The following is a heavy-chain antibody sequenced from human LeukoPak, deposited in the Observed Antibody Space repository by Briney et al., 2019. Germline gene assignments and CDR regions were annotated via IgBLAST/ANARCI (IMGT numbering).Heavy chain of an antibody. Sequence: SETLSLTCTVSGGSISSSSYYWGWIRQPPGKGLEWIGSIYYSGSTYYNPSLKSRVTISVDTSKNQFSLKLSSVTAADTAVYYCARSEGPAEYFQHWGQGTLVTVSS. CDR1: GGSISSSSYY. V-gene: IGHV4-39*01. J-gene: IGHJ1*01. CDR2: IYYSGST. CDR3: ARSEGPAEYFQH.